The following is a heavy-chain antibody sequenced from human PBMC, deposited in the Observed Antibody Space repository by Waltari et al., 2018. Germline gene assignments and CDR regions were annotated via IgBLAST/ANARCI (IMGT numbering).Heavy chain of an antibody. Sequence: QVKLVQSGAEVKKSGASVKVSCKASGTTFPGDYFHWVRQAPGQGLEWRAWINFNSGDTKSAPKFQGRVTVTRDTSISTVYVEVSSLTSDDTALYLCAREDCTNIHCRGTFDNWGQGTLVTVSS. CDR1: GTTFPGDY. D-gene: IGHD2-8*01. CDR2: INFNSGDT. CDR3: AREDCTNIHCRGTFDN. J-gene: IGHJ4*02. V-gene: IGHV1-2*02.